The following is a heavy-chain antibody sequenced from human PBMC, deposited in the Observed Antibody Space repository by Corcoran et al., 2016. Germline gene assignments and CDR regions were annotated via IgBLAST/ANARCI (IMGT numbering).Heavy chain of an antibody. V-gene: IGHV3-7*01. D-gene: IGHD1-1*01. J-gene: IGHJ4*02. CDR1: GFTFNSNW. CDR3: SRALEC. CDR2: INQDGSIK. Sequence: EVQLVESGGGLVQPGGSLTLSCTASGFTFNSNWMDWVRQAPGKGLEWVANINQDGSIKYYVESVKGRFTISRDNAKNSLYLQMNSLRAEDSAVYYCSRALECWGQGTLVTVSS.